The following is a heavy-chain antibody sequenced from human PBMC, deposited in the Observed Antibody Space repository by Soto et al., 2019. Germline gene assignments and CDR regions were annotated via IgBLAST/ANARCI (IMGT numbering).Heavy chain of an antibody. CDR3: ARGVTVAGVVMFDP. CDR1: GYTLTSYG. D-gene: IGHD6-19*01. CDR2: ISAYNGNT. V-gene: IGHV1-18*01. Sequence: ASVKVSCKASGYTLTSYGISWVRQAPGQGLEWMGWISAYNGNTNYAQKLQGRVTMTTDTSTSTAYMELRSLRSDDTAVYYCARGVTVAGVVMFDPWGQGTLVTVSS. J-gene: IGHJ5*02.